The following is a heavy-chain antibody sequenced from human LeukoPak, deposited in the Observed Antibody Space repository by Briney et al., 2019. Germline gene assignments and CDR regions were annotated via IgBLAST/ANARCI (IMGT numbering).Heavy chain of an antibody. CDR1: GGSNY. CDR3: ARHSNWNGGVDWFDP. Sequence: PLETLSLTCTVPGGSNYWSWIRPAPGRGLEWIAYIHYSGSPHYNPSLKSRVTISIDTSKNQLSLILNSVTAADTAVYYCARHSNWNGGVDWFDPWGQGTQVTVSS. V-gene: IGHV4-59*08. D-gene: IGHD1-20*01. CDR2: IHYSGSP. J-gene: IGHJ5*02.